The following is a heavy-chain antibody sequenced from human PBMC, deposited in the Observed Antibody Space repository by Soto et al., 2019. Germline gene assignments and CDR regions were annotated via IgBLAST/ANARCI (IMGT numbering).Heavy chain of an antibody. CDR2: IYYSGST. Sequence: QLQLQESGPGLVKPSETLSLTCTVSGGSISSSSYYWGWIRQPPGKGLEWIGSIYYSGSTYYNPSLKSRVTISVDTSKNQFSLKLSSVTAADTAVYYCASQGKWLVPLVDYWGQGTLVTVSS. J-gene: IGHJ4*02. CDR3: ASQGKWLVPLVDY. D-gene: IGHD6-19*01. V-gene: IGHV4-39*01. CDR1: GGSISSSSYY.